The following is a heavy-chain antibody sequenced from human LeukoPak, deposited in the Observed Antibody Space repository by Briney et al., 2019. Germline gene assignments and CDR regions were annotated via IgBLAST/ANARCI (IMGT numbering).Heavy chain of an antibody. CDR1: GYTFTSYG. CDR2: ISAYNGNT. V-gene: IGHV1-18*01. Sequence: ASVKVSCKASGYTFTSYGISWVRQAPGQGLEWMGWISAYNGNTNYAQKLQGRVTMTTDTSTSTAYMELRSLRSDDTAVYYCASSSGGPGLELRDYWGQGTLVTVSS. D-gene: IGHD1-7*01. J-gene: IGHJ4*02. CDR3: ASSSGGPGLELRDY.